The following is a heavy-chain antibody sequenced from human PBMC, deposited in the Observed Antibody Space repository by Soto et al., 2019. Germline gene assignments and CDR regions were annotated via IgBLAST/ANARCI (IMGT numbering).Heavy chain of an antibody. CDR3: ARDLKNRATAPGRWFDP. D-gene: IGHD5-12*01. V-gene: IGHV3-7*01. J-gene: IGHJ5*02. CDR1: GFTFSSYW. Sequence: GGSLRLSCAASGFTFSSYWMSWVRQAPGKGLEWVANIKQDGSGKYYVDSVKGRFTMSRDNAKNSLYLQMNSLRAEDTAVYYCARDLKNRATAPGRWFDPWGQGTLVTVSS. CDR2: IKQDGSGK.